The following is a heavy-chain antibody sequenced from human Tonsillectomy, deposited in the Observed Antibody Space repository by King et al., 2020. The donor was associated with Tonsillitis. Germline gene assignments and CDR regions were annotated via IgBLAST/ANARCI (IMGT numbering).Heavy chain of an antibody. V-gene: IGHV3-15*01. Sequence: VQLVESGGGLVKPGGSLRLSCAASGLTFTNAWMIWVRQAPGEGLEWIGRIKGKTEGETTHYSAPVKGRFTISKDYSKNTVFLQMNSLTVEDTAVYYCSTYYNWGQGTLVTVSS. CDR3: STYYN. CDR2: IKGKTEGETT. D-gene: IGHD3-10*01. J-gene: IGHJ4*02. CDR1: GLTFTNAW.